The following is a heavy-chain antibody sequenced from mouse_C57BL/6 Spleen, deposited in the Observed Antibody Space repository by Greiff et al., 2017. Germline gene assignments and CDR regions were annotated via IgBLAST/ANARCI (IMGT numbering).Heavy chain of an antibody. D-gene: IGHD1-1*01. J-gene: IGHJ3*01. CDR3: AGGDGVGFAD. V-gene: IGHV1-81*01. CDR2: IYPRSGNT. CDR1: GYTFTSYC. Sequence: VKVVESGAELVRPGASVKLSCKASGYTFTSYCISWVKQRTGQGLEWIGEIYPRSGNTYYNEKFKGKATLTADKSSSTAYMELRSLTSEDSAVDFCAGGDGVGFADWGQGTLVTVSA.